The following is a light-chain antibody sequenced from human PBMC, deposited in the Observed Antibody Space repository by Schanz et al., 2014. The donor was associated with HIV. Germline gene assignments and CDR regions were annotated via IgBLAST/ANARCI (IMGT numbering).Light chain of an antibody. Sequence: QSALTQPASVSGSPGQSITISCTGTSSDVGGYNYVSWYQHHPGKAPKLMIYGVSNRPSGVSNRFSGSKSGNTASLTISGLQAEDEADYYCCSYAGSSTLVVFGGGTKLTVL. CDR3: CSYAGSSTLVV. V-gene: IGLV2-14*03. J-gene: IGLJ2*01. CDR2: GVS. CDR1: SSDVGGYNY.